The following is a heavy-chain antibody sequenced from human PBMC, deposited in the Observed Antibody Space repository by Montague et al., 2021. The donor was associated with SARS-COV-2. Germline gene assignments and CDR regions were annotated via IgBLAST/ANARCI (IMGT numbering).Heavy chain of an antibody. V-gene: IGHV4-34*01. CDR2: INHSGST. CDR1: GGSFSGYY. CDR3: ARGLPITRFYYYYGMDV. D-gene: IGHD3-10*02. Sequence: SETLSLTCAVYGGSFSGYYWSWIRQLPGKGLEWIGEINHSGSTNYNPSLKSRVTISVDTSKNQFSLKLSSVTAADTAVYYCARGLPITRFYYYYGMDVWGQGTTVTVSS. J-gene: IGHJ6*02.